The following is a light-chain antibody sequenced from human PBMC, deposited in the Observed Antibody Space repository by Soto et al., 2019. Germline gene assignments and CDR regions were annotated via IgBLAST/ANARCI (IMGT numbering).Light chain of an antibody. J-gene: IGKJ2*01. CDR2: GAS. CDR1: QSVSSK. CDR3: QQYSNWPYT. Sequence: EIVMTQSPATLSLSPGERVTLSCRASQSVSSKLAWYQQKPGQAPRLLIYGASIRATDIPARFSGSGSGTEFTLTIRRLQSEDFASFYCQQYSNWPYTFGQGTKLEIK. V-gene: IGKV3-15*01.